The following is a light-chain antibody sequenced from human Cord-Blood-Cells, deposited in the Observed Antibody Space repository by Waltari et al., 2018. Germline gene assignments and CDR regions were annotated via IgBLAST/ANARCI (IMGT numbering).Light chain of an antibody. Sequence: DIQISQYPPSLSAPVGDRVTITCRASQSISSYLNWYQQKPGKAAKFLIYAASSLQSGVPSRFSGSGSGTDVTLTISSLQPEEFATYDCQQSYSTPPTFGGGTKVEIK. CDR2: AAS. J-gene: IGKJ4*02. CDR3: QQSYSTPPT. CDR1: QSISSY. V-gene: IGKV1-39*01.